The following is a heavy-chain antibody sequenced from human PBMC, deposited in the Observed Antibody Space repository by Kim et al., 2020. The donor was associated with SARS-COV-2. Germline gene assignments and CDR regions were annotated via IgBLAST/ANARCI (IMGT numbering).Heavy chain of an antibody. CDR2: IYYSGST. CDR3: ARVLGDFWSGYSYYYYYGMDV. D-gene: IGHD3-3*01. Sequence: SETLSLTCTVSGGSISSGGYYWSWIRQHPGKGLEWIGYIYYSGSTYYNPSLKSRVTISVDTSKNQFSLKLSSVTAADTAVYYCARVLGDFWSGYSYYYYYGMDVWGQGTTVTVSS. V-gene: IGHV4-31*03. J-gene: IGHJ6*02. CDR1: GGSISSGGYY.